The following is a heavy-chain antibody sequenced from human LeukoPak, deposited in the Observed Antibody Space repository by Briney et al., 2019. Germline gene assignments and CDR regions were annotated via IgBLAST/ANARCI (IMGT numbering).Heavy chain of an antibody. J-gene: IGHJ3*02. CDR1: GGSISSYY. Sequence: SETLSLTCTVSGGSISSYYWSWIRQPPGKGLEWIGYIYYSGSTNYNPSLKSRVTISVDTSKNQFSLKLSSVTAADTAVYYCARGFSNDFWSGYSPHHAFDIWGQGTMVTVSS. CDR2: IYYSGST. CDR3: ARGFSNDFWSGYSPHHAFDI. V-gene: IGHV4-59*01. D-gene: IGHD3-3*01.